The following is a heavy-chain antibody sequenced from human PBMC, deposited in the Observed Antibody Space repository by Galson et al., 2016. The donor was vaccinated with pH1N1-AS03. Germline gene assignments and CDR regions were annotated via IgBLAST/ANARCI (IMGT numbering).Heavy chain of an antibody. V-gene: IGHV1-24*01. CDR2: FDPADDET. J-gene: IGHJ4*02. D-gene: IGHD3-22*01. CDR3: ARAETYYDHFFDY. CDR1: GNTLNDVS. Sequence: SVKVSCKVSGNTLNDVSMHWVRQAPGKGLEWMASFDPADDETIFAQKFQGRVTMTEDTLTDTAYMELTSLRSEDTAVYYCARAETYYDHFFDYWGQGTLVTVSS.